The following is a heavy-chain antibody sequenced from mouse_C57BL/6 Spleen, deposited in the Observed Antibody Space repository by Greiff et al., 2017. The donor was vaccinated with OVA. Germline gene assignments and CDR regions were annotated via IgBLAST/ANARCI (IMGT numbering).Heavy chain of an antibody. J-gene: IGHJ2*01. CDR3: ARYSSYDYFDY. CDR2: INPSTGGT. CDR1: GYSFTGYY. D-gene: IGHD1-1*01. V-gene: IGHV1-42*01. Sequence: EVQLVESGPELVKPGASVKISCKASGYSFTGYYMNWVKQSPEKSLEWIGEINPSTGGTTYNQKFKAKATLTVDKSSSTAYMQLKSLTSEDSAVYYCARYSSYDYFDYWGQGTTLTVSS.